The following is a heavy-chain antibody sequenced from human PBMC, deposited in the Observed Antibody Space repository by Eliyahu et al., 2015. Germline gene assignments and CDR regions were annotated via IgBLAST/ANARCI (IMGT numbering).Heavy chain of an antibody. J-gene: IGHJ6*03. CDR1: GFXXRNXX. Sequence: QGQLVESGGGVVQPGXSLRLSCSASGFXXRNXXXHWVPQAPGKGLGWVXXIWYDGSNKRYSDSVKGRFNISRDNSKNTLHLQMNGLRAEDTALYFCARFPKLLGELSLRLEDYYYYYYMDVWGKGTTVTVSS. CDR2: IWYDGSNK. D-gene: IGHD3-16*02. CDR3: ARFPKLLGELSLRLEDYYYYYYMDV. V-gene: IGHV3-33*01.